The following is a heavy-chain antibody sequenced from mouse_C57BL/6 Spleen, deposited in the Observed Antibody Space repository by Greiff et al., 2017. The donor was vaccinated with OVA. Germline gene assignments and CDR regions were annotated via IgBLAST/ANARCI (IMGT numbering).Heavy chain of an antibody. CDR3: AREGYGYEYYFDY. D-gene: IGHD2-2*01. CDR1: GYSITSVYY. CDR2: ISYDGSN. V-gene: IGHV3-6*01. Sequence: EVQLQESGPGLVKPSQSLSLTCSVTGYSITSVYYWNWIRQFPGNKLEWMGYISYDGSNNYNPSLKNRISITRDTSKNQFFLKLNSVTTEDTATYYCAREGYGYEYYFDYWGQGTTLTVSS. J-gene: IGHJ2*01.